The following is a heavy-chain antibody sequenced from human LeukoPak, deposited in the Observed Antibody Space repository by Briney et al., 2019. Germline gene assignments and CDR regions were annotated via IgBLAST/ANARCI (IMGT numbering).Heavy chain of an antibody. CDR2: IKQDGSEK. D-gene: IGHD2-2*02. Sequence: GGSLRLSCAASGFTFSSYWMSWVRQAPGKGLEWVANIKQDGSEKYYVDSVKGRFTISRDNAKNSLYLQVNSLRAEDTAVYYCATQRRYCSSTSCYSYYYGMDVWGQGTTVTVSS. V-gene: IGHV3-7*01. CDR3: ATQRRYCSSTSCYSYYYGMDV. J-gene: IGHJ6*02. CDR1: GFTFSSYW.